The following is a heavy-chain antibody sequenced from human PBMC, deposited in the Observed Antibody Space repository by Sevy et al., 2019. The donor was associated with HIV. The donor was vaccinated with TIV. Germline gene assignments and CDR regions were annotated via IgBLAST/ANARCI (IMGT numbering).Heavy chain of an antibody. D-gene: IGHD3-3*01. CDR2: ISGSGGST. V-gene: IGHV3-23*01. CDR3: AKDRLMIFGVDDAFDI. CDR1: GFTFSSYA. Sequence: GGSLRLSCAASGFTFSSYAMSWVRQAPGKGLEWVSAISGSGGSTYYADSVKGRFTISRDNSKNTLYLQMNSLIAEDTAVYYCAKDRLMIFGVDDAFDIWGQGTMVTVSS. J-gene: IGHJ3*02.